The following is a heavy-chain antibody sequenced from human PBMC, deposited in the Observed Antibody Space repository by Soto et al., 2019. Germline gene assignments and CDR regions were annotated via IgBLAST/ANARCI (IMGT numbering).Heavy chain of an antibody. D-gene: IGHD6-13*01. V-gene: IGHV1-2*02. J-gene: IGHJ4*02. CDR3: ARVGIAAAGTFDY. CDR2: ISPNSGGT. CDR1: GYTLTGYY. Sequence: ASVKVSCKASGYTLTGYYMHWVRQAPGQGLEWMGWISPNSGGTNYAQKLQGRVTMTTDTSTSTAYMELSSLRSDDTAVYYCARVGIAAAGTFDYWGQGTLVTVSS.